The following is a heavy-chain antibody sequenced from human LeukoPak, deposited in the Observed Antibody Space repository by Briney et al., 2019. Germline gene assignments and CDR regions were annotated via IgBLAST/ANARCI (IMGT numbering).Heavy chain of an antibody. CDR1: GFTFRNYG. J-gene: IGHJ6*02. CDR2: IWFDGSDK. V-gene: IGHV3-33*01. D-gene: IGHD6-19*01. CDR3: ATVRRGSGWYADV. Sequence: PGRSLRLSCAASGFTFRNYGMQWVRQAPGKGLEWVAVIWFDGSDKKYADSVKGRFTISRDNSKSTLYLQMNSLRAEDTAVYYCATVRRGSGWYADVWGPGTPVTVSS.